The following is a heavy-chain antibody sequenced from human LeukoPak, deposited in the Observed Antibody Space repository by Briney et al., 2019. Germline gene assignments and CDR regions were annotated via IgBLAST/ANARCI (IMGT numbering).Heavy chain of an antibody. Sequence: GGSLRLSCAASGFTFSSYSMNWVRQAPGKGLEWVSSISSSSSYIYYADSVKGRFTISRDNAKNSLYLQMNSLRAEDTAVYYCARDGDGYNYGRYFDLWGRGTLVTVSS. J-gene: IGHJ2*01. V-gene: IGHV3-21*01. D-gene: IGHD5-24*01. CDR3: ARDGDGYNYGRYFDL. CDR2: ISSSSSYI. CDR1: GFTFSSYS.